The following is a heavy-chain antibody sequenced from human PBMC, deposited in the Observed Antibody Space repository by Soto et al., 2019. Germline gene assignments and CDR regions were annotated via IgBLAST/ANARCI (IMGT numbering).Heavy chain of an antibody. Sequence: ASVKVSCKTAGYTFTNHAIHWVRQVPGQRLEWMGWVNAGNGKTKCSQKFQDRVTITRDASANTAYMELSSLRSEDTAVYYCARVAFGAYWGYYSDYWGHGTLDTGSS. D-gene: IGHD3-10*01. CDR1: GYTFTNHA. CDR2: VNAGNGKT. J-gene: IGHJ4*01. CDR3: ARVAFGAYWGYYSDY. V-gene: IGHV1-3*01.